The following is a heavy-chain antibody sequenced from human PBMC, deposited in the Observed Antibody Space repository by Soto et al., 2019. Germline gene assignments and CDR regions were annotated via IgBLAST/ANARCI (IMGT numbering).Heavy chain of an antibody. D-gene: IGHD3-16*01. CDR1: GYTFTNYA. V-gene: IGHV1-18*01. Sequence: ASVKVSCKASGYTFTNYAITWVRQAPGQGLEWMGCFSTYNGNTNYAQNLQGRLTLTTDTSTTTAYMELRSLRSNDTAIYYCAMVDVYVTPSPQDVWGQGTTVTVSS. CDR3: AMVDVYVTPSPQDV. J-gene: IGHJ6*02. CDR2: FSTYNGNT.